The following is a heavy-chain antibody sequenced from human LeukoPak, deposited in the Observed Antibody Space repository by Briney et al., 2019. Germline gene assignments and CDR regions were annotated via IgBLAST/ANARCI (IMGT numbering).Heavy chain of an antibody. D-gene: IGHD3-3*01. V-gene: IGHV1-46*01. CDR3: AREGLRFLEWRMGMDV. CDR1: GYTFTSYY. CDR2: INPSGGST. Sequence: ASVTVSCKASGYTFTSYYMHWVRQAPGQGLEWMGLINPSGGSTSYAQKFQGRVTMTRDTSTSTVYMELSSLRSEDTAVYYCAREGLRFLEWRMGMDVWGQGTTVTVSS. J-gene: IGHJ6*02.